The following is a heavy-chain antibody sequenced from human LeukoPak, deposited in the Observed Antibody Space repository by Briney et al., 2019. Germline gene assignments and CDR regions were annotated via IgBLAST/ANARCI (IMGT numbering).Heavy chain of an antibody. D-gene: IGHD1-26*01. V-gene: IGHV3-15*01. J-gene: IGHJ4*02. CDR3: TTGIGTIDY. CDR1: RPDFTIAW. CDR2: ITTDGGTT. Sequence: KPGGSLRLSCGVSRPDFTIAWMSWVRQAPGKGLEWVGRITTDGGTTDYAAPVKGRFTISRDDAENTLYLQMNSLNTEDTAVYYCTTGIGTIDYWGQGTLVTVSS.